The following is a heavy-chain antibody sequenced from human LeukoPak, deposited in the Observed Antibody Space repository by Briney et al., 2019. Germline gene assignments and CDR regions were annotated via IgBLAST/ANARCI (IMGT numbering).Heavy chain of an antibody. D-gene: IGHD6-25*01. Sequence: SETLSLTCTVSGGSISSSSYCWGWIRQPPGKGLEWIGSISYSGTTYYNPSLKSRVTISVDTSNNQFSLRLTSVTAADTAVYFCARHPSSAWHADYWGHGTLVTVSS. CDR1: GGSISSSSYC. CDR2: ISYSGTT. J-gene: IGHJ4*01. V-gene: IGHV4-39*01. CDR3: ARHPSSAWHADY.